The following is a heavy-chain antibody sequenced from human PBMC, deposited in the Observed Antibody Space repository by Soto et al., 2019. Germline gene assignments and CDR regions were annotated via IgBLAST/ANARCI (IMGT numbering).Heavy chain of an antibody. V-gene: IGHV5-10-1*01. D-gene: IGHD5-18*01. Sequence: GESLKISCKGSGYSFTSYWISWVRQMPGKGLEWMGRIDPCDSYTNYSPSFQGHVTISADKSISTAYLQWGSLKASDTAMYYCAGSHTAYYYYYGMDVWGQGTTVTV. CDR2: IDPCDSYT. CDR3: AGSHTAYYYYYGMDV. CDR1: GYSFTSYW. J-gene: IGHJ6*02.